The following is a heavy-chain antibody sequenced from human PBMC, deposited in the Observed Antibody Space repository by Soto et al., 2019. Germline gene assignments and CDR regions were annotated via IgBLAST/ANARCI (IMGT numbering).Heavy chain of an antibody. CDR2: IDPSDSYT. CDR1: GYSFTDYW. D-gene: IGHD3-16*01. CDR3: ARRGVTTLGF. V-gene: IGHV5-10-1*01. J-gene: IGHJ4*02. Sequence: GESLKISCKASGYSFTDYWITWVRHVPGKGLEWMGMIDPSDSYTNYSPSFQGHVTISADKSISTAYLQWSSLRASDTATYYCARRGVTTLGFWGQGTLVTVSS.